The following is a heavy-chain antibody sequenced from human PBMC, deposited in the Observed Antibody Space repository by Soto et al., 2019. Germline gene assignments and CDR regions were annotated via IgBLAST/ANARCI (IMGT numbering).Heavy chain of an antibody. CDR3: ASGDRGAFDL. D-gene: IGHD7-27*01. V-gene: IGHV3-74*01. J-gene: IGHJ3*01. CDR1: GFTFSYYW. Sequence: EVQLVESGGGLVRPGGSLRLSCAASGFTFSYYWMHWVRQAPGKGLVWVSRIHSDGSSTTYADFVKGRFIISRDNAGNTVDLRMNSVRVEDTAVYYCASGDRGAFDLWGQGTVVTVSS. CDR2: IHSDGSST.